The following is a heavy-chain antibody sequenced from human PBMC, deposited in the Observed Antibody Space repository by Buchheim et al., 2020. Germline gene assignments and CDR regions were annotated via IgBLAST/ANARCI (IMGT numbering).Heavy chain of an antibody. CDR2: IWFDGSAE. D-gene: IGHD2-15*01. V-gene: IGHV3-33*01. CDR3: ARENWATGCSVSSCLSLDY. J-gene: IGHJ4*02. CDR1: GFTFSGYG. Sequence: QVQLVESGGGVVQPGRSLGLSCSASGFTFSGYGMHWVCQAPGKGLEWVARIWFDGSAEEYADFVKGRFSISRDNSKNTLFLQMSSLGAEDTAVYYCARENWATGCSVSSCLSLDYWGQGTL.